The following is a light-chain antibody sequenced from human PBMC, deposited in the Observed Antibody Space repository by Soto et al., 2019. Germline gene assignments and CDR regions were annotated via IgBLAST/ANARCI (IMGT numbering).Light chain of an antibody. Sequence: EIVLTQSPGTLSLSPGERATLSCRASQSVSSNYLAWYQQKPGQAPRPLIYGASSRATGIPDRFSGSGAGTDFTLTISRLEPEDFAVYYCQQYGSSPWTFGPGTKVDIK. CDR3: QQYGSSPWT. CDR1: QSVSSNY. CDR2: GAS. V-gene: IGKV3-20*01. J-gene: IGKJ1*01.